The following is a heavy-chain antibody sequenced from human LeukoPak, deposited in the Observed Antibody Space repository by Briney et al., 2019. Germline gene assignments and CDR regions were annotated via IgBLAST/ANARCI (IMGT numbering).Heavy chain of an antibody. CDR1: GFTFSSYG. J-gene: IGHJ6*03. CDR3: AKAGGFAAYYYYYMDV. D-gene: IGHD3-10*01. V-gene: IGHV3-23*01. Sequence: GGSLRLSCAASGFTFSSYGMSWVRQAPGKGLEWVSAISGSGGSTYYADSVKGRFTISRDNSKNTLYLQMNSLRAEDTAVYYCAKAGGFAAYYYYYMDVWGKGTTVTVSS. CDR2: ISGSGGST.